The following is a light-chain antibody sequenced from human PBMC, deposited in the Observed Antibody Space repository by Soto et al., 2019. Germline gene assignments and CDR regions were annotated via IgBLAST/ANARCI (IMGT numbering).Light chain of an antibody. V-gene: IGKV1-5*01. CDR3: QQYDNYPLT. CDR1: QSVRSW. Sequence: IQMTQSPATLSASVGDRVTIPCRASQSVRSWLAWYQQKPGTAPKLLIFDASRLESGVPSRFSGSASGTEFTLTISSLQPDDFATYYCQQYDNYPLTFGGGTKV. J-gene: IGKJ4*01. CDR2: DAS.